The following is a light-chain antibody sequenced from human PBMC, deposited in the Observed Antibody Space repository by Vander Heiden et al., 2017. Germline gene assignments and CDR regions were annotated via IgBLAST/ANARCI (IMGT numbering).Light chain of an antibody. CDR1: ERIDHY. J-gene: IGKJ2*01. V-gene: IGKV1-39*01. CDR3: QQSYGAPYN. Sequence: DIQMTQSPPSLSASLGDRVTITCRASERIDHYLNRYRQKPGKGPELLNYAASNLQSWVPSRFSGSGSGTDFTLNIASLRPEDFATYYCQQSYGAPYNFGQGTKLE. CDR2: AAS.